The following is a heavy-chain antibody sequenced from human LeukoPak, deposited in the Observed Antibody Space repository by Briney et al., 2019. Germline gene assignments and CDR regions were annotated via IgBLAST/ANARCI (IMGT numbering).Heavy chain of an antibody. CDR2: IYPGDSDT. D-gene: IGHD2-21*02. V-gene: IGHV5-51*01. J-gene: IGHJ6*02. Sequence: GESLKISCKGSGYSFTSYWIGWVRQMPGKGLEWMGIIYPGDSDTRYSPSFQGQVTISADKSISTAYLQWSSLKASDTAMYYCARGFDCGGDCIRGSYYYGMDVWGQGTTVTVSS. CDR1: GYSFTSYW. CDR3: ARGFDCGGDCIRGSYYYGMDV.